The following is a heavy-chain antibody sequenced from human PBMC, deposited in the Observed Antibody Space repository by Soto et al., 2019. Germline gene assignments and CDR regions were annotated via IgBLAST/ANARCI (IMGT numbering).Heavy chain of an antibody. V-gene: IGHV6-1*01. CDR2: TYYRSKWYN. CDR3: ARATGRMVYDRTLPIDY. CDR1: GDSVSSNSAA. D-gene: IGHD2-8*01. J-gene: IGHJ4*02. Sequence: QVQLQQSGPGLVKPSQTLSLTCAISGDSVSSNSAAWNWIRQSPSRGLEWLGRTYYRSKWYNDYAVSVKSRITINPDTSKNQFSLQLNSVTPEDTAVYYCARATGRMVYDRTLPIDYWGQGTLVTVSS.